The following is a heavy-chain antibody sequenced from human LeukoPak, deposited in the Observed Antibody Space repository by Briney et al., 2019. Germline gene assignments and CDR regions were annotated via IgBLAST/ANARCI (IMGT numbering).Heavy chain of an antibody. J-gene: IGHJ4*02. Sequence: ASVKVSCKASGYTFTSYDINWVRQATGQGLEWMGWMNPNSGNTGYAQKFQGRVTMTRNTSISTAYMELSSLRSEDTAVYYCARGRKQQLARVDYWCQLTLVTVSS. CDR3: ARGRKQQLARVDY. CDR1: GYTFTSYD. D-gene: IGHD6-13*01. CDR2: MNPNSGNT. V-gene: IGHV1-8*01.